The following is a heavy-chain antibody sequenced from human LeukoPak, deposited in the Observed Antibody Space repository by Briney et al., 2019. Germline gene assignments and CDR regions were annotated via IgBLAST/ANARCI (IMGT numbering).Heavy chain of an antibody. CDR1: GGNFSSYA. CDR2: IIPIFGTA. CDR3: AQTTPLKRLSGYYKA. D-gene: IGHD3-3*01. V-gene: IGHV1-69*05. Sequence: SVKASCKASGGNFSSYAISWVRQAPGQGLEWMGRIIPIFGTANYAQKFQGRVTITTDESTSTAYMELSSLRSEDTAVYYGAQTTPLKRLSGYYKAWGQGTLVTVSS. J-gene: IGHJ4*02.